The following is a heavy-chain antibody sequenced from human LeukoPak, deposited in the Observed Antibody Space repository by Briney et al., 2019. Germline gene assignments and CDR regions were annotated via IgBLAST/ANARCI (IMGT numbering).Heavy chain of an antibody. CDR3: ARRDYYDSSGPHFDYYFDY. V-gene: IGHV4-39*07. Sequence: SETLSLTCSVSGASVTSGGFYWGWLRQPPGKGPEWIATVYYTGSTYYNPSLKSRVTISVDTSKNQFSLKLSSVTAADTAVYYCARRDYYDSSGPHFDYYFDYWGQGTLVTVSS. D-gene: IGHD3-22*01. CDR1: GASVTSGGFY. J-gene: IGHJ4*02. CDR2: VYYTGST.